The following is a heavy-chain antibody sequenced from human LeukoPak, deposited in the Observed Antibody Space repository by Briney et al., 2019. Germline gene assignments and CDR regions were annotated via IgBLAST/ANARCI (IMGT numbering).Heavy chain of an antibody. Sequence: ASVKVSCKVSGYTLTELSMHWVRQAPGKGLEWMGGFGPEDGETIYAQKFQGRVTMTEDTSTDTAYMELSSLRSEDTAVYYCATGTTTLPWFDPWGQGTLVTVSS. D-gene: IGHD1-1*01. CDR3: ATGTTTLPWFDP. CDR2: FGPEDGET. CDR1: GYTLTELS. J-gene: IGHJ5*02. V-gene: IGHV1-24*01.